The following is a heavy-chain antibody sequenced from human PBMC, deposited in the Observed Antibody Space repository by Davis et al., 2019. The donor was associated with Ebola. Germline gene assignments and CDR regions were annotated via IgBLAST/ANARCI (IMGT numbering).Heavy chain of an antibody. CDR2: INHSGST. D-gene: IGHD5-24*01. CDR1: GGSFSGYY. CDR3: ARGAVGDGYIFGNWFDP. Sequence: PSETLSLTCAVYGGSFSGYYWSWIRQPPGKGLEWIGEINHSGSTNYNPSLKSRVTISVDTSKNQFSLKLSSVTAADTAVYYCARGAVGDGYIFGNWFDPWGQGTLVTVSS. V-gene: IGHV4-34*01. J-gene: IGHJ5*02.